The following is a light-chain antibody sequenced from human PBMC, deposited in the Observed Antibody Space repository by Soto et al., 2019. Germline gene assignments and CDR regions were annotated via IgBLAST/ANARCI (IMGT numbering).Light chain of an antibody. J-gene: IGKJ4*01. CDR2: KAS. CDR1: QSISSW. CDR3: QQYNDYPLT. V-gene: IGKV1-5*03. Sequence: DIQMPQSPSTLSASVGDRVTITCRASQSISSWLAWYQQKPGKAPKLLMYKASNLESGVPSRFSGSGSGTEFTLTISSLQPDDFATYPCQQYNDYPLTFGGGTKVEIK.